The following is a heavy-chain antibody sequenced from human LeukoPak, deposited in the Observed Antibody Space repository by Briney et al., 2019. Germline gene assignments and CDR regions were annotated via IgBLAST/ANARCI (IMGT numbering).Heavy chain of an antibody. D-gene: IGHD1-14*01. CDR2: ISSSSSYI. CDR1: GFTFSSYS. Sequence: GGSLRLSCAASGFTFSSYSMNWVRRAPGKGLEWVSSISSSSSYIYYADSVKGRFTISRDNAKNSLYLQMNSLRAEDTAVYYCARGGLGGMTPPFDYWGQGTLVTVSS. CDR3: ARGGLGGMTPPFDY. J-gene: IGHJ4*02. V-gene: IGHV3-21*01.